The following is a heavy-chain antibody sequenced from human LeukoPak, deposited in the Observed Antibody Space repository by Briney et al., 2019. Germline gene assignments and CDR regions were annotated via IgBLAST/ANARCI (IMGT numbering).Heavy chain of an antibody. V-gene: IGHV3-11*06. J-gene: IGHJ4*02. D-gene: IGHD4-17*01. Sequence: GSLRLSCAASGFTFSDYYMSWIRQAPGKGLEWVSSISTSSSYIYYADSVKGRFTISRDNAKNSLYLQMNSLRAEDTAVYYCANNYGDYDYWGQGTLVTVSS. CDR3: ANNYGDYDY. CDR2: ISTSSSYI. CDR1: GFTFSDYY.